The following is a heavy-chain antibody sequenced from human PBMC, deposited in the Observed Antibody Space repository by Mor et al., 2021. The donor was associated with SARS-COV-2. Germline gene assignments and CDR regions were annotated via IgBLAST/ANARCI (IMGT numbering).Heavy chain of an antibody. V-gene: IGHV1-46*01. CDR3: AREMGTTYDADY. J-gene: IGHJ1*01. D-gene: IGHD1-26*01. CDR2: INPSGGTT. Sequence: QAPGQDFEWMGIINPSGGTTRHAQKFQGRVTMTKDTSTSTVYMELSSLRSEDTAVYYCAREMGTTYDADYWGQGTLVTVSS.